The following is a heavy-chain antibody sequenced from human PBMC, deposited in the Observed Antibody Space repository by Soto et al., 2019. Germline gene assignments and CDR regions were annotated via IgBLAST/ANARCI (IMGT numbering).Heavy chain of an antibody. V-gene: IGHV1-58*01. CDR2: IVVGSGNT. D-gene: IGHD3-9*01. CDR1: GFTFTSSA. Sequence: SVKVSCKASGFTFTSSAVQWVRQARGQRLEWIGWIVVGSGNTNYAQKFQERVTITRDMSTSTAYMELSSLRSEDTAVYYCAAPYYDILTGYLYYYYGMDVWGQGTTVTVSS. J-gene: IGHJ6*02. CDR3: AAPYYDILTGYLYYYYGMDV.